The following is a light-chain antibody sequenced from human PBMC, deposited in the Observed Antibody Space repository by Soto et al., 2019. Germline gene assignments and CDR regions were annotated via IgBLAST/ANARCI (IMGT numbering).Light chain of an antibody. J-gene: IGKJ1*01. CDR1: QSINSW. Sequence: DIQMTQSPSTLSAFVGDRVTITCRASQSINSWLAWYQQKPGKAPKLLIYKASNLESGVPSRFSGRGSGTDFTLTIRSLQPDDFASYYCQQYNTYSRTFGQGTKVEIK. CDR3: QQYNTYSRT. CDR2: KAS. V-gene: IGKV1-5*03.